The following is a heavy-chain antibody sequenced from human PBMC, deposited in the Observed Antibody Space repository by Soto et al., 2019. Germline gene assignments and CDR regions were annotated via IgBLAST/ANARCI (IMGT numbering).Heavy chain of an antibody. J-gene: IGHJ3*02. CDR2: IYYSGST. CDR3: ARGTKWLRLLDAFDI. V-gene: IGHV4-59*01. Sequence: PSETLSLTCTVSGVSISSYYWSWIRQPPGKGLEWIGYIYYSGSTNYNPSLKSRVTISVDTSKNQFSLKLSSVTAADTAVYYCARGTKWLRLLDAFDIWGQGTMVTVSS. D-gene: IGHD5-12*01. CDR1: GVSISSYY.